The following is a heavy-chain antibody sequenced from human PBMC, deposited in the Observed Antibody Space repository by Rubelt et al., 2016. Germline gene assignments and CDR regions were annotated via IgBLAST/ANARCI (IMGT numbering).Heavy chain of an antibody. V-gene: IGHV4-39*07. Sequence: RQPPGKGLEWIGSIYYSGSTYYNPSLKSRVTISVDTSKNQFSLKLSSVTAADTAVYYCARDGVAADWGQGTLVTVSS. CDR3: ARDGVAAD. J-gene: IGHJ4*02. D-gene: IGHD3-3*01. CDR2: IYYSGST.